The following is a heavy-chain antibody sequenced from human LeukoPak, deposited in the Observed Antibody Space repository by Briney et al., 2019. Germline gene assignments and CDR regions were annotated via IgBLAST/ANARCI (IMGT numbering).Heavy chain of an antibody. CDR1: GGSLNSGGYY. V-gene: IGHV4-31*03. CDR2: IYYSGST. D-gene: IGHD2-21*02. Sequence: PSETLSLTCTVSGGSLNSGGYYWNWIRQHPEKGLEWIGYIYYSGSTYFNPSLRSRVTMSVDMSASQFSLKLSSVTAADTAVYYCARGLQFFDYWGQGTLVTVSS. CDR3: ARGLQFFDY. J-gene: IGHJ4*02.